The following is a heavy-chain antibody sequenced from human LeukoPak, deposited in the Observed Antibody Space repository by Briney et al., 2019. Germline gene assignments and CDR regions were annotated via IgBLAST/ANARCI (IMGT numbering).Heavy chain of an antibody. CDR1: GSTFSSYD. D-gene: IGHD3-10*01. J-gene: IGHJ4*02. Sequence: ASVKVSCKASGSTFSSYDINWVRQATGQGLEWMGWMNPNSGDTGHTQRFQGRVTMTRDTSISTAYVELSSLRSEDTAVYYCARGPYGTGSHFDFWGQGTLVTVSS. CDR2: MNPNSGDT. V-gene: IGHV1-8*02. CDR3: ARGPYGTGSHFDF.